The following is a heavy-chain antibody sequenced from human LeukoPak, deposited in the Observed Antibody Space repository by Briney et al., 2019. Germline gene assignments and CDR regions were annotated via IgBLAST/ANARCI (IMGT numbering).Heavy chain of an antibody. CDR1: GFTFSSYA. J-gene: IGHJ4*02. D-gene: IGHD6-13*01. V-gene: IGHV3-23*01. CDR2: ISCSGGST. CDR3: AKDLLEAAAGTENFDC. Sequence: GGSLRLSCAASGFTFSSYAMSWVRQAPGKGLEWVAAISCSGGSTYYADSVKGRFTISRDNTKNTLYLQMNSLRAEDTAVYYCAKDLLEAAAGTENFDCGGQGTLVTVPS.